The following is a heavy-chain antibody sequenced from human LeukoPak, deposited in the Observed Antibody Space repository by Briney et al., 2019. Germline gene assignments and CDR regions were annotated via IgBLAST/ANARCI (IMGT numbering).Heavy chain of an antibody. D-gene: IGHD3-3*01. Sequence: ASVTVSCTASGYTFTSYAMHWVRQAPGQRLEWMGWINAGNGNTKYSQKFQGRVTITRDTSASTAYMELSSLRSEDTAVYYCARGDNYDFWSGYLPYDYWGQGTLVTVSS. CDR3: ARGDNYDFWSGYLPYDY. J-gene: IGHJ4*02. V-gene: IGHV1-3*01. CDR2: INAGNGNT. CDR1: GYTFTSYA.